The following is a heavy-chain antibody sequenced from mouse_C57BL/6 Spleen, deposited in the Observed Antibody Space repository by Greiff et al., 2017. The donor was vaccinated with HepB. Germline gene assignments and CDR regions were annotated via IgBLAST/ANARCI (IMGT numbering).Heavy chain of an antibody. D-gene: IGHD2-1*01. Sequence: VQLQQPGTELVKPGASVKLSCKASGYTFTSYWMHWVKQRPGQGLEWIGNINPSNGGTNYNEKFKSKATLTVDKSSSTAYMQLSSLTSEDSAVYYCARLGLYGKKAMDYWGQGTSVTVSS. CDR3: ARLGLYGKKAMDY. J-gene: IGHJ4*01. CDR2: INPSNGGT. CDR1: GYTFTSYW. V-gene: IGHV1-53*01.